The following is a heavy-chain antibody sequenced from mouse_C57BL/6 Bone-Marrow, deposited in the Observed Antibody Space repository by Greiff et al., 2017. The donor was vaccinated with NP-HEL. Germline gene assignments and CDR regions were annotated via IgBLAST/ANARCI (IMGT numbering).Heavy chain of an antibody. J-gene: IGHJ1*03. Sequence: VQLQESGAELVKPGASVKISCKASGYAFSSYWMNWVKQRPGKGLEWIGQIYPGDGDTNYNGKFKGKATLTADKSSSTAYMQLSSLTSEDSAVYFCARWSGYGKGDWYFDVWGTGTTVTVSS. CDR2: IYPGDGDT. V-gene: IGHV1-80*01. CDR1: GYAFSSYW. D-gene: IGHD2-1*01. CDR3: ARWSGYGKGDWYFDV.